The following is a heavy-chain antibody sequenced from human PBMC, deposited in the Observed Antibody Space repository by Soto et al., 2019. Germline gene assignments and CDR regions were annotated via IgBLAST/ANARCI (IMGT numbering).Heavy chain of an antibody. V-gene: IGHV1-69*13. CDR2: IIPIFGTA. Sequence: VASVKVSCKASGGTFSSYAISWVRQAPGQGLEWMGGIIPIFGTANYAQKFQGRVTITADESTSTAYMELSSLRSEDTAVYYCARGQWELRADYYYYGMDVWGQGTTVTVSS. CDR3: ARGQWELRADYYYYGMDV. D-gene: IGHD1-26*01. J-gene: IGHJ6*02. CDR1: GGTFSSYA.